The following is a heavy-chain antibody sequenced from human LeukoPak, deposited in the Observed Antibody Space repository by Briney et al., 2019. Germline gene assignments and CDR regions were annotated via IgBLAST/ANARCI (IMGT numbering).Heavy chain of an antibody. CDR3: ARDSSGGTAAAGTFDY. V-gene: IGHV3-7*01. J-gene: IGHJ4*02. CDR1: GFTFSSYW. D-gene: IGHD6-13*01. Sequence: GGSLRLSCAASGFTFSSYWMNWVRQAPGKGLEWVANIKQDGSEKYYVDSVKGRFTISRDNAKNSLYLQMNSLRAEDTAVYYCARDSSGGTAAAGTFDYWGQGTLVTVSS. CDR2: IKQDGSEK.